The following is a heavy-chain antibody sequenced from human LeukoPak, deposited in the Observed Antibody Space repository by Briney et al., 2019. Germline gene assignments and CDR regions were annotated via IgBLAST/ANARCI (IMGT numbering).Heavy chain of an antibody. V-gene: IGHV3-74*01. CDR3: ARDLSRRGTKGGGYAFDI. CDR2: INSDGSST. D-gene: IGHD1-26*01. CDR1: GFTFSSYW. J-gene: IGHJ3*02. Sequence: PGGSLRLSCAASGFTFSSYWMHWVRQAPGKGLVWVSRINSDGSSTSYADSVKGRFTISRDNAKNTLYLQMNSLRAEDTAVYYCARDLSRRGTKGGGYAFDIWGQGTMVTVSS.